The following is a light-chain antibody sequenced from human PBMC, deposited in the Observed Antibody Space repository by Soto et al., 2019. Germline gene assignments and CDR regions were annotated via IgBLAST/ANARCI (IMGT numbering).Light chain of an antibody. CDR3: HQYYSTPPFT. Sequence: DIVMTQSPDSLAVSLGERATINCKSSQSVLYSSNNKNYLAWYQQKPGQPPKLLIYWASTRESGVPDRFSGSGSGTDFTLTISSLQAEDVAVYYCHQYYSTPPFTFGPGTKVDIK. CDR1: QSVLYSSNNKNY. V-gene: IGKV4-1*01. J-gene: IGKJ3*01. CDR2: WAS.